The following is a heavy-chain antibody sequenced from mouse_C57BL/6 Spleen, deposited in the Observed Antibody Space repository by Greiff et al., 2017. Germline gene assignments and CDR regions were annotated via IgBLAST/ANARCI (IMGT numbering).Heavy chain of an antibody. V-gene: IGHV1-52*01. CDR1: GYTFTSYW. CDR3: ARGDWGAWFAY. Sequence: QVQLQQPGAELVRPGSSVKLSCKASGYTFTSYWMHWVKQRPRQGLEWIGNIDPSDSETHYNQKFKDKATLTVDKSSSTAYVQLSSLTSEDSAVYYCARGDWGAWFAYWGQGTLVTVSA. D-gene: IGHD4-1*01. J-gene: IGHJ3*01. CDR2: IDPSDSET.